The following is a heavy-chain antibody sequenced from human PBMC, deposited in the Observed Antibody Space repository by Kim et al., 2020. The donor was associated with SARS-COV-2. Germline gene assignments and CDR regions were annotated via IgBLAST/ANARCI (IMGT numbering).Heavy chain of an antibody. D-gene: IGHD3-16*01. CDR3: EASRDNSTLGGTLDC. CDR1: GFIFSNYH. V-gene: IGHV3-33*01. Sequence: GGSLRLSCVASGFIFSNYHMHWVRLAPGKGLEWVAGIWYDGRGTFYGDSAKGPFAISRDNAKNTVYLEVSGQRPEDTAIYYCEASRDNSTLGGTLDCWGKGTLVTV. CDR2: IWYDGRGT. J-gene: IGHJ4*02.